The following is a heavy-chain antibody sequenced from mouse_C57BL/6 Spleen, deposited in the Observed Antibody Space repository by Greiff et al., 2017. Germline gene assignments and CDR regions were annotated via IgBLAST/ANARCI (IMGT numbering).Heavy chain of an antibody. CDR3: ARGGITTVGGNFDY. CDR1: GYAFSSYW. Sequence: VHLVESGAELVKPGASVKISCKASGYAFSSYWMNWVKQRPGKGLEWIGQIYPGDGDTNYNGKFKGKATLTADKSSSTAYMQLSSLTSEDSAVYFCARGGITTVGGNFDYWGQGTTLTVSS. D-gene: IGHD1-1*01. J-gene: IGHJ2*01. CDR2: IYPGDGDT. V-gene: IGHV1-80*01.